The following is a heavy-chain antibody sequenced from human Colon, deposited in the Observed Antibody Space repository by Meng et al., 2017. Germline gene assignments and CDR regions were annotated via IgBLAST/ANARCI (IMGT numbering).Heavy chain of an antibody. V-gene: IGHV7-4-1*02. CDR1: RYSFPFFA. Sequence: HVQMVQSASQMKKPRASVTISCKTSRYSFPFFAMNWVRQAPGRGLEWMGWSNKKTGHPTYDEDFTGRFVFSLDTSATTAYLEINSLRPDDTAVYYCAREGSDSYIDHWGQGTLVTVSS. J-gene: IGHJ4*02. D-gene: IGHD1-26*01. CDR3: AREGSDSYIDH. CDR2: SNKKTGHP.